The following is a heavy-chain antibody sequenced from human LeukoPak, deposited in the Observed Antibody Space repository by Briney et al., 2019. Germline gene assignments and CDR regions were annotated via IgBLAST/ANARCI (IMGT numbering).Heavy chain of an antibody. V-gene: IGHV3-30*18. CDR3: AKDRRWLQFYYFDY. CDR1: GFTFSSYG. CDR2: ISYDGSNK. Sequence: GGSLRLSCAASGFTFSSYGMHWVRQAPGKGLEWVAVISYDGSNKYYADSVKGRFTISRDNSKNTLYLQMNSPRAEDTAVYYCAKDRRWLQFYYFDYWGQGTLVTVSS. D-gene: IGHD5-24*01. J-gene: IGHJ4*02.